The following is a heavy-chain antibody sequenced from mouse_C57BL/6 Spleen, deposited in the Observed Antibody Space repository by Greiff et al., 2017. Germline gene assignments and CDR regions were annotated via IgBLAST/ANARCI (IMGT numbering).Heavy chain of an antibody. D-gene: IGHD2-10*01. J-gene: IGHJ1*03. CDR1: GYTFTDYE. CDR3: TERPTMGWYFDV. V-gene: IGHV1-15*01. CDR2: IDPETGGT. Sequence: QVQLQQSGAELVRPGASVTLSCKASGYTFTDYEMHWVKQTPVHGLEWIGAIDPETGGTAYNQKFKGKAILTADKSSSTAYMELRSLTSEDSAVYYCTERPTMGWYFDVWGTGTTVTVSS.